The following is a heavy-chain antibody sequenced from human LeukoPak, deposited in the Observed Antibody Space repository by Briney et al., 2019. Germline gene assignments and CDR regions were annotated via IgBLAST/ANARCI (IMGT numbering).Heavy chain of an antibody. Sequence: SETLSLTCTISGGSVSDYYWSWIRQSPGKGLEWIGYIYYTGSTTYNPSLKSRVTISVDTSKNQFSLKLSSVTAADTAVYYCASTRYDILTTYYYYYYMDVWGKGTTVTVSS. V-gene: IGHV4-59*02. J-gene: IGHJ6*03. CDR3: ASTRYDILTTYYYYYYMDV. D-gene: IGHD3-9*01. CDR2: IYYTGST. CDR1: GGSVSDYY.